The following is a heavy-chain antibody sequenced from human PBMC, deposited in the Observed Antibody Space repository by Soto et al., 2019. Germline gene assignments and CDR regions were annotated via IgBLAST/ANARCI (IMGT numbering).Heavy chain of an antibody. CDR1: GGSISSDDYY. Sequence: SETLSLTCTVSGGSISSDDYYWTWIRQPPGKGLEWIGYIYHSGRTSYNPSLDSRITISMDTSNNQFSLKLSSVTAADTAVYYCARDRSNSPDYFDYWGQGALVTVYS. CDR2: IYHSGRT. CDR3: ARDRSNSPDYFDY. V-gene: IGHV4-30-4*01. D-gene: IGHD6-6*01. J-gene: IGHJ4*02.